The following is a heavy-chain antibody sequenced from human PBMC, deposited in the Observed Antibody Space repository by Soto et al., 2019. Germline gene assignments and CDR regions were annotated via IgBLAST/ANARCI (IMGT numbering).Heavy chain of an antibody. J-gene: IGHJ6*02. CDR2: IYYSGST. Sequence: PSETLSLTCTVSGVSISSYYWSWIRQPPGKGLEWIGYIYYSGSTNYNPSLKSRVTISVDTSKNQFSLKLSSVTAADTAVYYCARDCSTVTCGMDVWGQGTTVTVSS. CDR1: GVSISSYY. CDR3: ARDCSTVTCGMDV. V-gene: IGHV4-59*01. D-gene: IGHD4-17*01.